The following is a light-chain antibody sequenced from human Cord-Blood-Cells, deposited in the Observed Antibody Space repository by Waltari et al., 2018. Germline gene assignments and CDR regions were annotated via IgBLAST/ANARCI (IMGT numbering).Light chain of an antibody. J-gene: IGLJ1*01. Sequence: SYELTQPPSVSVSPGQTASIPCPGDQLGDKYACWYQQEPGQSPVLVIYQDSKPPSGIPERFSGSNSGNTATLTISGTQAMDEADYYCQAWDSSTEVFGTGTKVTVL. V-gene: IGLV3-1*01. CDR2: QDS. CDR3: QAWDSSTEV. CDR1: QLGDKY.